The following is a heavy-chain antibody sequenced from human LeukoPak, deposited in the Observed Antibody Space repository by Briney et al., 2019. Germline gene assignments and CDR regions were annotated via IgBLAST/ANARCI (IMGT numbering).Heavy chain of an antibody. CDR3: AEGTTA. J-gene: IGHJ5*02. V-gene: IGHV3-7*01. CDR2: INQEGSEK. CDR1: GFMFKHCA. Sequence: GGSLRLSCAASGFMFKHCAMSWVRQAPGKGLEWVANINQEGSEKFYVDSVKGRFTISRDNAKNSLYLQMNSLRAEDTAVYYCAEGTTAWGQGTLVTVSS. D-gene: IGHD2/OR15-2a*01.